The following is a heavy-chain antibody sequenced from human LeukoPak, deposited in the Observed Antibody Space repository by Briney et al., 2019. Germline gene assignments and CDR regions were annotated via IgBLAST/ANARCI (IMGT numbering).Heavy chain of an antibody. CDR1: GGSISSGDYY. J-gene: IGHJ3*02. Sequence: SETLSLTCTVSGGSISSGDYYWSWIRQPPGKGLEWIGYIYYSGSTYYNPSLKSRVTISVDTSKNQFSLKLSSVTAADTAVYYCARDTLVPYATTHFDIWGQGTMVTVSS. V-gene: IGHV4-30-4*08. CDR2: IYYSGST. D-gene: IGHD6-6*01. CDR3: ARDTLVPYATTHFDI.